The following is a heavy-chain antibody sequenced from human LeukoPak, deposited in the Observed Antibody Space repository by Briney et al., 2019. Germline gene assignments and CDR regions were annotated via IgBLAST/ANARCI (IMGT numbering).Heavy chain of an antibody. CDR3: AIRYGSGEKYYYYYYMDV. CDR2: MNPNSGNT. V-gene: IGHV1-8*01. Sequence: ASVKVSCKASGYTFTSYDINWVRQATGQGLEWMGWMNPNSGNTGYAQRFQGRVTMTRNTSISTAYMELSSLRSEDTAVYYCAIRYGSGEKYYYYYYMDVWGKGTTVTVSS. J-gene: IGHJ6*03. D-gene: IGHD3-10*01. CDR1: GYTFTSYD.